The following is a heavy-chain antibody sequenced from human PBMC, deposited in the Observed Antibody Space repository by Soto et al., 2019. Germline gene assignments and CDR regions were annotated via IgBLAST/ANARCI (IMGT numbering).Heavy chain of an antibody. CDR3: ARHGGLVGARGWFDP. CDR2: IYYSGST. Sequence: PSETLSLTCTVSGGSISSSSYYWGWIRQPAGKGLEWIGSIYYSGSTYYNPSLKSRVTISVDTSKNQFSLKLSSVTAADTAVYYCARHGGLVGARGWFDPWGQGTLVTVSS. J-gene: IGHJ5*02. V-gene: IGHV4-39*01. CDR1: GGSISSSSYY. D-gene: IGHD1-26*01.